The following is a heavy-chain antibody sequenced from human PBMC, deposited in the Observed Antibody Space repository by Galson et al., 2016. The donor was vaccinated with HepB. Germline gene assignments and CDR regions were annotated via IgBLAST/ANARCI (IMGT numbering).Heavy chain of an antibody. CDR1: GFRFDDHA. J-gene: IGHJ4*02. D-gene: IGHD3-22*01. CDR3: AKDRLGYDSGGYPVFDY. CDR2: ISWNSGRI. V-gene: IGHV3-9*01. Sequence: SLRLSCAASGFRFDDHAMHWVRQAPGKGLEWVSGISWNSGRIGYGDPVKGRFTISRDDAKNSLFLQMNSLRADDTALYYCAKDRLGYDSGGYPVFDYWGQGTLVTVSS.